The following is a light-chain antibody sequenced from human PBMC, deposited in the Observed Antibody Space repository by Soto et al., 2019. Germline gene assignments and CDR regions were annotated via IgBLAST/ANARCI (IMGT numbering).Light chain of an antibody. CDR2: GAS. CDR3: QYYGTSPQT. J-gene: IGKJ1*01. CDR1: QSVSSN. V-gene: IGKV3-15*01. Sequence: EIVMTQSPATLSVSPGERATLSCRASQSVSSNLAWYQQKPGQAPRLLIYGASTRATGIPARFSGSGSGTEFTLTISSLQSEDFAVYYCQYYGTSPQTFGQGTKVDIK.